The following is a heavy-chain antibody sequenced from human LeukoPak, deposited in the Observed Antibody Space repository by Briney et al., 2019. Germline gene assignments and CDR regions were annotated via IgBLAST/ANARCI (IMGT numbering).Heavy chain of an antibody. J-gene: IGHJ4*02. CDR3: TRDPPTRY. V-gene: IGHV3-49*03. Sequence: PGRSLRLSCTASGFTFGDYTITWIRQAPGKVLEWVGFIRNKADGGTPEYAASVKGRFTISRDDSKSIAYLQMNSLKTDDTAVYYCTRDPPTRYWGQGTLVSVSS. CDR2: IRNKADGGTP. CDR1: GFTFGDYT. D-gene: IGHD1-26*01.